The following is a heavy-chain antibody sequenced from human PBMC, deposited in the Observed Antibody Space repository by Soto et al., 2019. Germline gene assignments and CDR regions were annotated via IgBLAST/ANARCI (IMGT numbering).Heavy chain of an antibody. Sequence: QVQLVQSVAEVKKPGASVKVSCKASGYTFTSYAMHWVRQAPGQRLEWMGWINAGNGNTTYSQKFQGRVTITRDTSASTAYMELSSLRSEDTAVYYCASGGDILTVSPPGVYYYYIDVWGKGTTVTVSS. D-gene: IGHD3-9*01. J-gene: IGHJ6*03. V-gene: IGHV1-3*01. CDR1: GYTFTSYA. CDR2: INAGNGNT. CDR3: ASGGDILTVSPPGVYYYYIDV.